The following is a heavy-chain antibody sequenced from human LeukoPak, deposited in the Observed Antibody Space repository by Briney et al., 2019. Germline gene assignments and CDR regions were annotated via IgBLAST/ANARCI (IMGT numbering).Heavy chain of an antibody. V-gene: IGHV4-59*01. J-gene: IGHJ6*03. CDR3: ARQIAARDAFYYYYMDV. CDR1: GGSISSYY. Sequence: SETLSLTCTVSGGSISSYYWSWIRQPPGKGLEWIGYIYYSGSTNYNPSLKSRVTISVDTSKNQFSLKLISVTAADTAAYYCARQIAARDAFYYYYMDVWGKGTTVTVSS. D-gene: IGHD6-6*01. CDR2: IYYSGST.